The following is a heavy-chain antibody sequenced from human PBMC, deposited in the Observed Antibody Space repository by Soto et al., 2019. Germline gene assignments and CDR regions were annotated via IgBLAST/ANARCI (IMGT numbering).Heavy chain of an antibody. J-gene: IGHJ5*02. D-gene: IGHD1-26*01. CDR1: GYTFTSYA. V-gene: IGHV1-3*01. CDR2: INAGNGNT. CDR3: EREREGSGFDP. Sequence: ASVKVSCKASGYTFTSYAMHWVRQAPGQRLEWMGWINAGNGNTKYSQKFQGRVTITRDTSASTAYMELSSLRSEDTAVYYCEREREGSGFDPWGQGTLVTVSS.